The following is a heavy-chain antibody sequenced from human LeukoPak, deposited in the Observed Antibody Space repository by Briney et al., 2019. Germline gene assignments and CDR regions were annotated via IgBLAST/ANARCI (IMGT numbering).Heavy chain of an antibody. D-gene: IGHD5-24*01. J-gene: IGHJ5*02. CDR1: GGSFSGYY. V-gene: IGHV4-34*01. CDR2: INHSGST. Sequence: PSETLSLTCAVYGGSFSGYYWSWIRQPSGRGLEWIGEINHSGSTNYNPSLKSRVTISVDTSKNQFSLKLSSVTAADTAVYYCARQIRWLPYWFDPWGQGTLVTVS. CDR3: ARQIRWLPYWFDP.